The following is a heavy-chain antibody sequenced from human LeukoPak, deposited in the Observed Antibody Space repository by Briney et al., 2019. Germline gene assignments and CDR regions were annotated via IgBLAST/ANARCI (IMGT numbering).Heavy chain of an antibody. CDR3: ARTGGNFDGYFDY. J-gene: IGHJ4*02. CDR1: GFTSDDYA. D-gene: IGHD4-23*01. CDR2: ISWNSGSI. V-gene: IGHV3-9*02. Sequence: GGSLRLSCAASGFTSDDYAMHWVRRAPGKGLEWVSGISWNSGSIGYADSVKGRFTISRDNAKNSLYLQMNSLRAEDTALYYCARTGGNFDGYFDYWGQGTLVTVSS.